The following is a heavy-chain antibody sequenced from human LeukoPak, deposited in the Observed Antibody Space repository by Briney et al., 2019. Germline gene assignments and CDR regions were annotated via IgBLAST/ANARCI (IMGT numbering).Heavy chain of an antibody. CDR3: TRPVGATGKTDYNWFDP. Sequence: GGSLKLSCAASGFTFSGSAMHWVRQASGKGLEWVGRIRSKANSYATAYAASVKGRFTISRDDSKNTAYLQMNSLKTEDTAVYYCTRPVGATGKTDYNWFDPWGQGTLVTVSS. D-gene: IGHD1-26*01. V-gene: IGHV3-73*01. J-gene: IGHJ5*02. CDR1: GFTFSGSA. CDR2: IRSKANSYAT.